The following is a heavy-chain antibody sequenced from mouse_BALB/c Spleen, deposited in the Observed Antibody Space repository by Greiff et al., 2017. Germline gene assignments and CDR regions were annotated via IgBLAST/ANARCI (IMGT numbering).Heavy chain of an antibody. CDR2: ISSGGSYT. V-gene: IGHV5-6*01. Sequence: VQLKESGGDLVKPGGSLKLSCAASGFTFSSYGMSWVRQTPDKRLEWVATISSGGSYTSYPDSVKGRFTISRDNAKNTLYLQMSSLKSEDTAMYYCARPYYYGSRWYFDVWGAGTTVTVSS. CDR3: ARPYYYGSRWYFDV. J-gene: IGHJ1*01. D-gene: IGHD1-1*01. CDR1: GFTFSSYG.